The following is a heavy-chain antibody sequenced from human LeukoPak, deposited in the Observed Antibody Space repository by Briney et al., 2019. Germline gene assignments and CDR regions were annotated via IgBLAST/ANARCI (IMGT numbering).Heavy chain of an antibody. D-gene: IGHD6-13*01. CDR2: IYYSGST. V-gene: IGHV4-59*12. Sequence: SETLSLTCTVSGGSISSYYWSWIRQPPGKGLEWIGYIYYSGSTNYNPSLKSRVTISVDKSKNQFSLKLSSVTAADTAVYYCARAYSSSWYFHFDYWGQGTLVTVSS. CDR3: ARAYSSSWYFHFDY. CDR1: GGSISSYY. J-gene: IGHJ4*02.